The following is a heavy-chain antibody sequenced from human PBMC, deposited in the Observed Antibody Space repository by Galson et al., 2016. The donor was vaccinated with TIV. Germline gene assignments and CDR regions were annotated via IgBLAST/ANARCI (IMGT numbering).Heavy chain of an antibody. D-gene: IGHD3-3*01. Sequence: SLSLSCAASGFTFSSFWMSWVRQAPGKGLEWVTNIKQDGSERYYVDSVKGRSIISRDNAKNSVYLQMNSLRVEDTAVYYCARGRSGYFDYWGRGTLVAVSS. V-gene: IGHV3-7*03. J-gene: IGHJ4*02. CDR1: GFTFSSFW. CDR3: ARGRSGYFDY. CDR2: IKQDGSER.